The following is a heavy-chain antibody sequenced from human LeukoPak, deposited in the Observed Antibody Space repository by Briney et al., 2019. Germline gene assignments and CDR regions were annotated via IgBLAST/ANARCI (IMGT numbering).Heavy chain of an antibody. D-gene: IGHD5-18*01. V-gene: IGHV4-34*01. CDR1: GGSFGGYY. CDR2: INHSGST. CDR3: ARVGSSGYSYGLDFDY. Sequence: SETLSLTCAVYGGSFGGYYWSWIRQPPGKGLEWIGEINHSGSTNYNPSLKSRVTISVDTSKNQFSLKLSSVTAADTAVYYCARVGSSGYSYGLDFDYWGQGTLVTVSS. J-gene: IGHJ4*02.